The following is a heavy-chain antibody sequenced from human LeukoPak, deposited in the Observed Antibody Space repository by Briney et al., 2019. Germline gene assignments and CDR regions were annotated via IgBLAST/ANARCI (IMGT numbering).Heavy chain of an antibody. Sequence: EASVKASCKASGYTFSAYGISWVRQAPGQGLEWMGWISVYNGNTNYAQKVQGRVALTTDTSTSTAYMELRSLRSDDTAVYFCARDSHIAEVAYYFDYWGQGTLVTVSS. J-gene: IGHJ4*02. D-gene: IGHD6-13*01. V-gene: IGHV1-18*01. CDR3: ARDSHIAEVAYYFDY. CDR2: ISVYNGNT. CDR1: GYTFSAYG.